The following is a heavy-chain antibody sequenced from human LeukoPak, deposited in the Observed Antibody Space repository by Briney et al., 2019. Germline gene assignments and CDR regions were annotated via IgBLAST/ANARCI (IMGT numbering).Heavy chain of an antibody. V-gene: IGHV1-18*01. CDR2: ISAYNGNT. CDR1: GYTFTSYG. CDR3: ARDVTIFGVVIMGPLDY. Sequence: ASVKVSCKASGYTFTSYGISWVRQAPGQGLEWMGWISAYNGNTNYAQELQGRVTMTTDTSTSTAYMELRSLRSDDTAVYYCARDVTIFGVVIMGPLDYWGQGTLVTVSS. J-gene: IGHJ4*02. D-gene: IGHD3-3*01.